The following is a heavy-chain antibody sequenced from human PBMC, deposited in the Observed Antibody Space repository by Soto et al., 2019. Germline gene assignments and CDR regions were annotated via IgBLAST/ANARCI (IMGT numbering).Heavy chain of an antibody. V-gene: IGHV4-59*01. D-gene: IGHD2-21*02. Sequence: LQESGPGLLKPSETLSLTCTVSGGTISRYYWSGIRQPPGKGREWIGYMYNTGSTVYNPSFKSRVTISVDTSKNQFSLKLNSVTAADTAVYYCARDLWGYCGTDCYPLDVWGQGTTVTVSS. CDR3: ARDLWGYCGTDCYPLDV. CDR1: GGTISRYY. J-gene: IGHJ6*02. CDR2: MYNTGST.